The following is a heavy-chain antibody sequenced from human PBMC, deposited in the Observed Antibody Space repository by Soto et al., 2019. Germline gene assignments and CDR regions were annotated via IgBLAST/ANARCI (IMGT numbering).Heavy chain of an antibody. CDR2: ITGNGENT. CDR3: ARLMGTSFDL. V-gene: IGHV3-23*01. J-gene: IGHJ4*02. Sequence: GGSLRLSCAGSGFTFINHAMNWVRQAPGKGLEWVTAITGNGENTNYADSVKGRFTISRDNSKNTLFLQMNSLKTEDTAVYFCARLMGTSFDLWGQGTLVTVSS. D-gene: IGHD2-8*01. CDR1: GFTFINHA.